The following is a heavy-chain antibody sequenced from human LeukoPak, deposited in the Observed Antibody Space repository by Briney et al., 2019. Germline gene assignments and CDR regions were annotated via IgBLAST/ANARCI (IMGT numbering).Heavy chain of an antibody. CDR1: GFTVSSNY. Sequence: GGSLRLSCAASGFTVSSNYMSWVRQAPGKGLEWVSSISGSGISTYYADSLKGRFTISRDNFKNTLFLQLNSLRAEDTAVYYCAKDLRGYDMDFDYWGQGTLVTVSS. V-gene: IGHV3-23*01. D-gene: IGHD5-12*01. CDR3: AKDLRGYDMDFDY. CDR2: ISGSGIST. J-gene: IGHJ4*02.